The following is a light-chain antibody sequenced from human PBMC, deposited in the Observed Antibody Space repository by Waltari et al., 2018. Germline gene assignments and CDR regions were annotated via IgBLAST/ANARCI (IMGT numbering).Light chain of an antibody. Sequence: QSVLTQPPSASGTPGQTVTISCSGSSSNIGTNSVNWYQQFPGQAPKLRIYRSSDRPSGVPERFSGSSSGPSASLAISGLQSEDEAEYYCATWDDTLDIYVFGAGTRLTVL. CDR2: RSS. J-gene: IGLJ1*01. CDR3: ATWDDTLDIYV. CDR1: SSNIGTNS. V-gene: IGLV1-44*01.